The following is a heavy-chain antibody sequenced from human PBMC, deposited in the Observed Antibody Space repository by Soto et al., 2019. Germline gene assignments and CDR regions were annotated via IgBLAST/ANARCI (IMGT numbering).Heavy chain of an antibody. CDR1: GFSISDKF. CDR3: ARDSGYSSAYWEHYFDY. V-gene: IGHV3-53*01. Sequence: GSLRLSCATSGFSISDKFMSWVRQAPGKGLEWISVISSGGDPSYADSVKGRFTISRDITKNTLFLQMTSLRADDTAVYFCARDSGYSSAYWEHYFDYWGQGTLVTVSS. J-gene: IGHJ4*02. D-gene: IGHD3-16*01. CDR2: ISSGGDP.